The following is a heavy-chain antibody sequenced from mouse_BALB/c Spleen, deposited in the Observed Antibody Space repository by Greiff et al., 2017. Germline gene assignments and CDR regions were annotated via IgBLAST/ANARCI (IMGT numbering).Heavy chain of an antibody. J-gene: IGHJ4*01. V-gene: IGHV5-6-3*01. CDR3: AREGLLWSYYAMDD. CDR1: GFTFSSYG. Sequence: EVQGVESGGDLVKPGGSLKLSCAASGFTFSSYGMSWVRQTPDKRLELVATINSNGGSTYYPDSVKGRFTISRDNAKNTLYLQMSSLKSEDTAMYYCAREGLLWSYYAMDDWGQGTSVTVSS. CDR2: INSNGGST. D-gene: IGHD2-1*01.